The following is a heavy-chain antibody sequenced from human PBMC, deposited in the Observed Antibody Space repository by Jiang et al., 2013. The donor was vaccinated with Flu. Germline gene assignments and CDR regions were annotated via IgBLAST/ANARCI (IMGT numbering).Heavy chain of an antibody. Sequence: GAEVKKPGTSVKVSCKASGFTFTSSAMQWVRQARGQRLEWIGWIVVGSGNTSYAQKFQERVTITRDMSTSTAYMELSSLRSEDTAVYYCAARRGKWELGYFDLWGRGTLVTVSS. CDR2: IVVGSGNT. J-gene: IGHJ2*01. CDR3: AARRGKWELGYFDL. CDR1: GFTFTSSA. D-gene: IGHD1-26*01. V-gene: IGHV1-58*02.